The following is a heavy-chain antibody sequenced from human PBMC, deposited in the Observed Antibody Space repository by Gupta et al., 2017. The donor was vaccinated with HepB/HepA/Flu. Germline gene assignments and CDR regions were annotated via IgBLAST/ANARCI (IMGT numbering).Heavy chain of an antibody. J-gene: IGHJ6*02. CDR3: ARLTIFGVVTLGPLYYYYGMDV. CDR2: IYHSGST. V-gene: IGHV4-4*02. CDR1: GGSISSSNW. D-gene: IGHD3-3*01. Sequence: QVQLQESGPGLVKPSGTLSLTCAVSGGSISSSNWWSWVRQPPGKGLEWIGEIYHSGSTNYNPSLKSRVTISVDKSKNQFSLKLSSVTAADTAVYYCARLTIFGVVTLGPLYYYYGMDVWGQGTTVTVSS.